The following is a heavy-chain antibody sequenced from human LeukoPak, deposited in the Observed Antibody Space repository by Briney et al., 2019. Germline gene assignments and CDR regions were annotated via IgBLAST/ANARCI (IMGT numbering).Heavy chain of an antibody. Sequence: GGSLRLSCAASGFTFSSYWMSWVRQAPGKGLEWVANIKQDGSEKFYVDSVKGRFTISRDNGKDSLYLQMNSLRAEDTAVYYCARPVSTSLYSSASNYWGQGTLVSVSS. CDR2: IKQDGSEK. CDR1: GFTFSSYW. J-gene: IGHJ4*02. D-gene: IGHD6-6*01. V-gene: IGHV3-7*01. CDR3: ARPVSTSLYSSASNY.